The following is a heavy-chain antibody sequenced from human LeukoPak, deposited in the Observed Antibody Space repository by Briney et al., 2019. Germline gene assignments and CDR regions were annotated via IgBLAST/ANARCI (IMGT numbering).Heavy chain of an antibody. CDR2: INPNSGGT. CDR1: GYTFTGYY. V-gene: IGHV1-2*02. D-gene: IGHD3-22*01. J-gene: IGHJ3*02. CDR3: ARGAITMIVVALGAFDI. Sequence: ASVKVSCKASGYTFTGYYMHWVRQAPGQGLEWMGWINPNSGGTNYAQKFQGRVTMTRDTSISTAYMELSRLRSDDTALYYCARGAITMIVVALGAFDIWGQGTMVTVSS.